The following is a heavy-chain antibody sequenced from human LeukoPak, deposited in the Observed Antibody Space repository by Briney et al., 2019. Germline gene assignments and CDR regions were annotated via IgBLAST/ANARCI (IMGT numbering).Heavy chain of an antibody. CDR2: MNPNSGNT. CDR3: ARGRKKWQQLVLYY. J-gene: IGHJ4*02. Sequence: GASVKVSCKASGYTFTSYDINWVRQATGQRLEWMGWMNPNSGNTGYAQKFQGRVTMTRNTSISTAYMELSSLRSEDTAVYYCARGRKKWQQLVLYYWGQGTLVTVSS. D-gene: IGHD6-13*01. V-gene: IGHV1-8*01. CDR1: GYTFTSYD.